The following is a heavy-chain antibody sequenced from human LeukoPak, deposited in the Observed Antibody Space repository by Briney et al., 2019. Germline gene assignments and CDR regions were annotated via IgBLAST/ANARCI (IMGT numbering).Heavy chain of an antibody. D-gene: IGHD1-26*01. V-gene: IGHV1-18*01. J-gene: IGHJ4*02. Sequence: ASVKVSCKASGYSFTTYGISWVRQAPGQGLEWMGWISGYSGKTDYAPKLQDRVTMTTDTSTSTAYMELRSLTSADTGTYYCVRVGATFCDPLEYDYWRQGTLVTVSS. CDR1: GYSFTTYG. CDR3: VRVGATFCDPLEYDY. CDR2: ISGYSGKT.